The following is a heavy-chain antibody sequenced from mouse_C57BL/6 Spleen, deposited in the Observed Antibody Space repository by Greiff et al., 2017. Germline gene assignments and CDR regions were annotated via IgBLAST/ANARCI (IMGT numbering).Heavy chain of an antibody. V-gene: IGHV1-52*01. CDR2: IDPSDSET. J-gene: IGHJ1*03. D-gene: IGHD1-1*01. Sequence: QVQLQQPGAELVRPGSSVKLSCKASGYTFTSYWMHWVKQRPIQGLEWIGNIDPSDSETHYNQKFKNKATLTVDKSSSTAYMQISSLTSEDSAVYYCASVYGSSYDRYIDVWDTGTTVTVSS. CDR1: GYTFTSYW. CDR3: ASVYGSSYDRYIDV.